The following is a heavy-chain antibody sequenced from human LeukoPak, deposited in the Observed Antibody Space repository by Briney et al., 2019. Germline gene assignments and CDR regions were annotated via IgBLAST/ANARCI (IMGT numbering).Heavy chain of an antibody. CDR1: GFIFSNYD. Sequence: GRSLRLSCAASGFIFSNYDMHWVRQAPGKGLEWVAVMSYDGSNKYYADSLKGRFTISRDNSKNTVFLQMNSLRGEDTAVYYCAREVREVPHWGQGTLVTVSS. D-gene: IGHD3-10*01. CDR2: MSYDGSNK. J-gene: IGHJ4*02. V-gene: IGHV3-30*03. CDR3: AREVREVPH.